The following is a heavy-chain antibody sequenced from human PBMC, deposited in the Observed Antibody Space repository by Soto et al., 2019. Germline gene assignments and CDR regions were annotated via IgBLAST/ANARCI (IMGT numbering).Heavy chain of an antibody. CDR1: GFTFSSYG. Sequence: QVQLVESGGGVVQPGRSLRLSCAASGFTFSSYGMHWVRQAPGKGLEWVAVISYDGSNKYYADSVKGRFTISRDNSKNTLYLQMNSLRAEDTAVYYCAKDDYGGNYFDYWGQGTLVTVS. J-gene: IGHJ4*02. CDR3: AKDDYGGNYFDY. CDR2: ISYDGSNK. V-gene: IGHV3-30*18. D-gene: IGHD4-17*01.